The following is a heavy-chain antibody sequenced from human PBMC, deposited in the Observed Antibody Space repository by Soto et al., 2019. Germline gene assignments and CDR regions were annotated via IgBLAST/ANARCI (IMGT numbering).Heavy chain of an antibody. J-gene: IGHJ6*03. CDR2: IYYSGST. V-gene: IGHV4-39*01. CDR3: ARQGLGIYYYYMDV. Sequence: SETLSLTCTVSGGSISSSSYYWGWIRQPPGKGLEWIGSIYYSGSTYYNPSLKSRVTISVDTSKNQFSLKLSSVTAADTAVYYCARQGLGIYYYYMDVWGKGTTVTVSS. CDR1: GGSISSSSYY. D-gene: IGHD7-27*01.